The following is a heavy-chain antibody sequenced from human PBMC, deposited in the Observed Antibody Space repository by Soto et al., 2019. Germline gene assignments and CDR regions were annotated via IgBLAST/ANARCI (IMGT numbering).Heavy chain of an antibody. CDR1: GGSITSSFY. J-gene: IGHJ6*02. V-gene: IGHV4-39*01. CDR3: RSSSRYSTDV. Sequence: QLPLQESGPGLVKPSETLSLTCTVSGGSITSSFYWGWIRQPPGKGLEWIGSIYATGNTYYNPSLKGRVTISPDTSKNQFSLNLISVTAADTAVYYCRSSSRYSTDVWGQGATVTVSS. D-gene: IGHD6-13*01. CDR2: IYATGNT.